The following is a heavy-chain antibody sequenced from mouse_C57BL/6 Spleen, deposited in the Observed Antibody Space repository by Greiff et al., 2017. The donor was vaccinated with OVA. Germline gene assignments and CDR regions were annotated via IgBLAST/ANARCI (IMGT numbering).Heavy chain of an antibody. CDR2: ISNGGGST. J-gene: IGHJ3*01. D-gene: IGHD4-1*01. CDR3: ARPELGAWFAY. CDR1: GFTFSDYY. Sequence: EVQRVESGGGLVQPGGSLKLSCAASGFTFSDYYMYWVRQTPEKRLEWVAYISNGGGSTYYPDTVKGRFTISRDNAKNTLYLQMSRLKSEDTAMYYCARPELGAWFAYWGQGTLVTVSA. V-gene: IGHV5-12*01.